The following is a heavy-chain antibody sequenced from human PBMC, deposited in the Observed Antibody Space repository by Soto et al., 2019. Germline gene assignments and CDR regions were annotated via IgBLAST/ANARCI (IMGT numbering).Heavy chain of an antibody. V-gene: IGHV3-33*01. CDR2: IWYDGSNK. Sequence: QVQLVESGGGVVQPGRSLRLSCAASGFTFSSYGMHWVRQAPGKGLEWVAVIWYDGSNKYYADSVKGRFTISRDNSKNTLYLQMNSLRAEDTAVYYGARDQRRVREYGYGVFDYWGQGTLVTVSS. D-gene: IGHD5-18*01. CDR3: ARDQRRVREYGYGVFDY. CDR1: GFTFSSYG. J-gene: IGHJ4*02.